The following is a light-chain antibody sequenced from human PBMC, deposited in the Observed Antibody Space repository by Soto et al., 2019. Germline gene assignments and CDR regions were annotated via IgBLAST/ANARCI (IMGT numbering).Light chain of an antibody. V-gene: IGKV3-15*01. Sequence: EIELTQSPATLSVSAGGTVTLSCRASQSIRTNGAWYQQIPGQAPRLLVYGASTRATGVPARFSGSWSGIEFTITISSLQSEDSAFYYCQQYFNWPLTWSFGPGTKV. J-gene: IGKJ1*01. CDR1: QSIRTN. CDR3: QQYFNWPLTWS. CDR2: GAS.